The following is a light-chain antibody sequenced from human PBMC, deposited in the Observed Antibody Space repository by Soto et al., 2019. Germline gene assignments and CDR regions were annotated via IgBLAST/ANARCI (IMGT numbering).Light chain of an antibody. CDR2: DAS. CDR3: QQRSNWPPKLT. V-gene: IGKV3-11*01. Sequence: EIVLTQSPATLSLSPGERATISCRASQSVSSYLAWYQQKPGQAPRLLIYDASNRATGIPARFSGSGSGTDFTLTISSLEPEDFAVYYCQQRSNWPPKLTFGGGTKVEIK. J-gene: IGKJ4*01. CDR1: QSVSSY.